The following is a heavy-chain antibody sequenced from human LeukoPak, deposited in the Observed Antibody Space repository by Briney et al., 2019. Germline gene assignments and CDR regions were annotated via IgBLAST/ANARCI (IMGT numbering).Heavy chain of an antibody. CDR3: ARDQRYFDWLSLSFDY. V-gene: IGHV3-30-3*01. Sequence: GGSLRLSCAASGFTFSSYAMHWVRQAPGKGLEWVAVISYDGSNKYYADSVKGRFTISRDNSKNTLYLQMNSLRAEDTAVYYCARDQRYFDWLSLSFDYWGQGTLVTVSS. CDR2: ISYDGSNK. D-gene: IGHD3-9*01. J-gene: IGHJ4*02. CDR1: GFTFSSYA.